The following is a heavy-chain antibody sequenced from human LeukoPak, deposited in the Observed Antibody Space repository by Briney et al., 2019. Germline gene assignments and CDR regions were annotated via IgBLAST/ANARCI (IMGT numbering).Heavy chain of an antibody. V-gene: IGHV5-51*01. J-gene: IGHJ5*02. Sequence: GESLKISCKGSGYSFTSYWIGWVRQMPGKGLEWMGIIYPGDSDTRYSPSFQGQVTISADKSISTAYLQWSSLKASDTAMCYCARLSFVVVPAGRVNWFDPWGQGTLVTVSS. CDR1: GYSFTSYW. CDR2: IYPGDSDT. CDR3: ARLSFVVVPAGRVNWFDP. D-gene: IGHD2-2*01.